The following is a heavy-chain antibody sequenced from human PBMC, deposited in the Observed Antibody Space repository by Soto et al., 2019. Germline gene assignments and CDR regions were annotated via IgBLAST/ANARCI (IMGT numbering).Heavy chain of an antibody. CDR1: GGSFSKYS. Sequence: QVPLVQSGAEVKKPGSSVKVSCKASGGSFSKYSISWIRQAPGQGLEWMGRIIPYLGVITYAQKFKGRVTISADEFTGPGHMVLNSLGSEDTATYFCASGSAPAVDYWGQGSLITVS. V-gene: IGHV1-69*02. CDR3: ASGSAPAVDY. CDR2: IIPYLGVI. J-gene: IGHJ4*02. D-gene: IGHD3-10*01.